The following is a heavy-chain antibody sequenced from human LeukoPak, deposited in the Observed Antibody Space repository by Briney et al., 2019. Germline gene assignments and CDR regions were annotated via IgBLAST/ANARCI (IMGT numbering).Heavy chain of an antibody. CDR1: GYSFTTNF. Sequence: ASVTVSCTASGYSFTTNFMHWVRQAPGQGLEWMGIINPSGGSTSYAQKFQGRVTMTRDTSTSTVYMELSSMRSEDTAVYYCARAFDVNDAFDIWGQGTMVTVSS. D-gene: IGHD3-10*01. CDR2: INPSGGST. V-gene: IGHV1-46*01. CDR3: ARAFDVNDAFDI. J-gene: IGHJ3*02.